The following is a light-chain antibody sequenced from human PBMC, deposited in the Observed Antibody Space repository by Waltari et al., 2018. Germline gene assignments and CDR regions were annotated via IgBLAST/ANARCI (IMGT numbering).Light chain of an antibody. V-gene: IGLV2-8*01. CDR1: SSDVGGFSY. CDR2: EVA. CDR3: SSYGGDNNYV. Sequence: QSALTPPPSASGSPGQSVTISCTGTSSDVGGFSYVSWFQQHPGKAPKLIIYEVAKRPSGVPDRFSGSKSGNTASLTVSGLQAEDEADYYCSSYGGDNNYVFGSGTKVTVL. J-gene: IGLJ1*01.